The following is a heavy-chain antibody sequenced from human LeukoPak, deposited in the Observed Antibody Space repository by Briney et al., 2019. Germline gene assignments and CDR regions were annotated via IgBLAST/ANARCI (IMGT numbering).Heavy chain of an antibody. CDR2: ISAYNGNT. CDR1: SYTFTSYG. CDR3: ARARNSPFSSSWQFFDY. Sequence: ASVKVSCKASSYTFTSYGISWVRQAPGQGLEWMGWISAYNGNTNYAQKLQGRVTMTTDTSTSTAYMQLRSLRAEDTAVYYCARARNSPFSSSWQFFDYWGQGTLVTVSS. D-gene: IGHD6-13*01. J-gene: IGHJ4*02. V-gene: IGHV1-18*01.